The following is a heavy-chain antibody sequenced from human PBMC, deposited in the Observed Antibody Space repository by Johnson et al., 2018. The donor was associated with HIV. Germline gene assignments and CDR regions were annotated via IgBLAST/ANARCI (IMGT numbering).Heavy chain of an antibody. V-gene: IGHV3-30-3*01. CDR2: ISYDGSNK. CDR3: ARDFIAPELGDAFDI. J-gene: IGHJ3*02. D-gene: IGHD6-25*01. Sequence: QVQLVESGGGVVQPGRSLRLSCAASGFTFSSYAMHWVRQAPGKGLEWVAVISYDGSNKYYADSVKGRFTISRDNSKNTLYLQMNSLRAEDTAVYYCARDFIAPELGDAFDIWGQGTKVTVSS. CDR1: GFTFSSYA.